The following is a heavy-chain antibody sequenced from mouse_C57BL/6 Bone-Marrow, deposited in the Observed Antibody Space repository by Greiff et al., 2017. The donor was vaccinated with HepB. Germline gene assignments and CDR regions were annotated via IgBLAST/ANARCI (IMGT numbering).Heavy chain of an antibody. CDR3: ARDGYDVPYAMDY. V-gene: IGHV1-50*01. D-gene: IGHD2-2*01. J-gene: IGHJ4*01. Sequence: QVQLQQPGAELVKPGASVKLSCKASGYTFTSYWMQWVKQRPGQGLEWIGEIDPSDSYTNYNQKFKGKATLTVDTSSSTAYMQLSSLTSEDSAVYYCARDGYDVPYAMDYWGQGTSVTVSS. CDR2: IDPSDSYT. CDR1: GYTFTSYW.